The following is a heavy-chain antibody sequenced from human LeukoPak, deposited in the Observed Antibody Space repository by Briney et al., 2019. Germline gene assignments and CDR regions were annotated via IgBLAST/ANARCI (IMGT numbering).Heavy chain of an antibody. Sequence: SETLSLTCTVSGGSISRSNYYWGWIRQTPGKGPEWIGSIYYGGSTYYNPSLKSRVTISVDTSKNQFSLKLSSVTAADTAVYYCARGHYYDSSSYYGYWGQGTLVTVSS. CDR3: ARGHYYDSSSYYGY. D-gene: IGHD3-22*01. V-gene: IGHV4-39*07. J-gene: IGHJ4*02. CDR1: GGSISRSNYY. CDR2: IYYGGST.